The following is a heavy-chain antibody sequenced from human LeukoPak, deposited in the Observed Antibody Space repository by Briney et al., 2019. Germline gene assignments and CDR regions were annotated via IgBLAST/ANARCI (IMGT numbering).Heavy chain of an antibody. D-gene: IGHD1-26*01. Sequence: AXVKVSCKASGYTFTSYGISWVRQAPGQGLEWMGWISAYKGKTKYAQKLPGRVTMTTDTSPSTAYLELRSLRSDDTAVYYCARDVWELPPGGDYWGQGTLVTVSS. CDR2: ISAYKGKT. CDR1: GYTFTSYG. V-gene: IGHV1-18*01. J-gene: IGHJ4*02. CDR3: ARDVWELPPGGDY.